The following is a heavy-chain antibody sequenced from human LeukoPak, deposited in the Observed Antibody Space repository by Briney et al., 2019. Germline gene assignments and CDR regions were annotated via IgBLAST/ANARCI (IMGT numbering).Heavy chain of an antibody. CDR1: GGSISSGDYY. V-gene: IGHV4-30-4*08. CDR3: ARHDYSNSWFDP. CDR2: IYYSGST. D-gene: IGHD4-11*01. J-gene: IGHJ5*02. Sequence: SETLSLTCTVSGGSISSGDYYWSWIRQPPGKGLEWIGYIYYSGSTYYNPSLKSRVTISVDMSKNQFSLKLSSVTAADTAMFYCARHDYSNSWFDPWGQGTLVTVSS.